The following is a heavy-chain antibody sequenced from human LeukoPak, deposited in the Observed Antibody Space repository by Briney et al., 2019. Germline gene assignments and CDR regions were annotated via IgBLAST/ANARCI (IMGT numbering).Heavy chain of an antibody. Sequence: SGTLSLTCAVYGGSFSGYYWSWIRQPPGKGLEWFGSIYDSGSTYYNPSLKSRVTISVDTSKNQFSLKLNSVTAADTAVYYCARHYGPWGQGTLVTVSS. CDR2: IYDSGST. J-gene: IGHJ5*02. D-gene: IGHD3-16*01. V-gene: IGHV4-34*01. CDR1: GGSFSGYY. CDR3: ARHYGP.